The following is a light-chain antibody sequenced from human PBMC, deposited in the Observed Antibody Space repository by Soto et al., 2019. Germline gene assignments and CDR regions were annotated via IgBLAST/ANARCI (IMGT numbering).Light chain of an antibody. J-gene: IGLJ3*02. CDR3: SSYAGSLTMV. V-gene: IGLV2-11*01. CDR2: DVT. CDR1: SSDVGGYNS. Sequence: QSALTQPRSVSGSPRQSVTISCTGTSSDVGGYNSVSWYQQYPGKAPQLMIYDVTKRPSGVPDRFSGSKSGNTASLPISGLQAEDEADYYCSSYAGSLTMVFGGGTKVTVL.